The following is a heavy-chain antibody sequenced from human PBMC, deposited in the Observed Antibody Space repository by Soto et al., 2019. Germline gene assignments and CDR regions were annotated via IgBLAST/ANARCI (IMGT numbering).Heavy chain of an antibody. CDR1: GYTFTSYD. V-gene: IGHV1-8*01. J-gene: IGHJ5*01. CDR3: ARSGFGDGVWFDS. CDR2: MNPNSAKT. Sequence: QVQLVQSGAEVKKPGASVKVSCKASGYTFTSYDINWVRQATGQGLEWMGWMNPNSAKTGYAQKFQGRGTMTRNISINTGYLALSSLRSEDTAVYYCARSGFGDGVWFDSWGQGTLVTVSS. D-gene: IGHD3-10*01.